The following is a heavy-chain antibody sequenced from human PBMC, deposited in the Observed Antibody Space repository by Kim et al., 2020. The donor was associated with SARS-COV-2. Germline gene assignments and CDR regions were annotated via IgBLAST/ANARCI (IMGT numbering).Heavy chain of an antibody. V-gene: IGHV3-30*18. CDR1: GFTFSSYG. J-gene: IGHJ6*02. CDR3: AKERAYSSFYYGMDV. D-gene: IGHD5-18*01. Sequence: GGSLRLSCAASGFTFSSYGMHWVRQAPGKGLEWVAVISYDGSNKYYADSVKGRFTISRDNSKNTLYLQMNSLRAEDTAVYYCAKERAYSSFYYGMDVWG. CDR2: ISYDGSNK.